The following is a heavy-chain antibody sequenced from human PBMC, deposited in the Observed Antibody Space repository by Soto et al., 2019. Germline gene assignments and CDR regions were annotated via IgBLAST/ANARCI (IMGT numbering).Heavy chain of an antibody. CDR2: IDPRDSDT. J-gene: IGHJ4*01. Sequence: GESLKISCKGSGYTFTGYWVAWVRQMPGRGPEWMGSIDPRDSDTRYSRPFQGQVTISDDKSTTTAHLQWRSLKASDSATYYCARLAGSRSGWPLANWGHGTRDTVSS. V-gene: IGHV5-51*01. D-gene: IGHD6-19*01. CDR3: ARLAGSRSGWPLAN. CDR1: GYTFTGYW.